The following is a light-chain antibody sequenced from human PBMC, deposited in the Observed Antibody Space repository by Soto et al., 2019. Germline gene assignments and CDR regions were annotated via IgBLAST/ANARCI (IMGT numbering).Light chain of an antibody. J-gene: IGKJ5*01. CDR1: HSVSSD. CDR3: QQSYSTPIT. CDR2: GAS. Sequence: SQSPATLSVSTGERATLSCRASHSVSSDLAWYQQKPGQAPRLLIYGASTRAIGIPARFSGSGSGTDFTLTISSLQPEDFATYYCQQSYSTPITFAQRTRLAVK. V-gene: IGKV3-15*01.